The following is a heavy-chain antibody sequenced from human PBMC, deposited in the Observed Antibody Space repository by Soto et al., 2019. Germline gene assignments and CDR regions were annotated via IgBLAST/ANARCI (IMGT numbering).Heavy chain of an antibody. D-gene: IGHD5-12*01. CDR3: ARESGSIFFFGGYVSRCMVV. CDR1: GGTFSSYA. V-gene: IGHV1-69*13. Sequence: SVKVSCKASGGTFSSYAISWVRQAPGQGLEWMGGIIPIFGTANYAQKFQGRVTITADESTSTAYMELSSLRSEDTAVYYCARESGSIFFFGGYVSRCMVVWGQGTMGTGFS. CDR2: IIPIFGTA. J-gene: IGHJ6*02.